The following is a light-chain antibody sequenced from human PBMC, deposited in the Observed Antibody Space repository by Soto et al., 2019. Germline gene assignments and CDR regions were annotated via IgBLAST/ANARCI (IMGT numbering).Light chain of an antibody. Sequence: EIVLTQSPGTLSVSPGERATLSCRASQSVSSNLAWYQQKPGQAPRLMMYGESTRDTGIPARFSGSGSGTEFTLTLRRMKSEHCAVEYCQKYNSWLRVGRGTKGDIK. CDR2: GES. CDR1: QSVSSN. J-gene: IGKJ4*01. V-gene: IGKV3-15*01. CDR3: QKYNSWLR.